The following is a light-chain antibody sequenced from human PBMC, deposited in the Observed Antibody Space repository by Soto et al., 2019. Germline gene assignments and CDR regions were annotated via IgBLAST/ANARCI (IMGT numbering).Light chain of an antibody. CDR2: EVS. V-gene: IGLV2-8*01. Sequence: QSALTQPPSASGSLGQSVTIPCTGTSSDVGDYNYVSWYQQHPGKVPKLMIYEVSKRPSGVPDRFSGSKSGNTASLTVSGFQAEDEADYYCSSFAGSPVVFGGGTKVTVL. CDR1: SSDVGDYNY. J-gene: IGLJ2*01. CDR3: SSFAGSPVV.